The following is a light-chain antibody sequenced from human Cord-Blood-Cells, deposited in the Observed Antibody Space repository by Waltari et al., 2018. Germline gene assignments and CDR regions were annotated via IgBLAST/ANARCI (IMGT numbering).Light chain of an antibody. CDR1: QSVSSSY. Sequence: ELVSTQSPDTLSLSPGERATLSCRASQSVSSSYLAWYQQKPGQAPRLLIYGASSRATGIPDRFSGSGSGTDFTLTISRLEPEDFAVYYCQQYGSSPLTFGGGTKVEIK. J-gene: IGKJ4*01. CDR3: QQYGSSPLT. CDR2: GAS. V-gene: IGKV3-20*01.